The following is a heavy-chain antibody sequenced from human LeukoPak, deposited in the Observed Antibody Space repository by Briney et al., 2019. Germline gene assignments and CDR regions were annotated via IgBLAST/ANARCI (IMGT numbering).Heavy chain of an antibody. Sequence: PGGSLRLSCAASGFTFSSYAMSWVRQAPGKGLEWVSAISGSGGSTNYADSVKGRFTISRDNSKNTLYLQMNSLRAEDTAVYYCAKASEGATKEWFAFDIWGQGTMVTVSS. CDR1: GFTFSSYA. V-gene: IGHV3-23*01. CDR2: ISGSGGST. J-gene: IGHJ3*02. D-gene: IGHD1-26*01. CDR3: AKASEGATKEWFAFDI.